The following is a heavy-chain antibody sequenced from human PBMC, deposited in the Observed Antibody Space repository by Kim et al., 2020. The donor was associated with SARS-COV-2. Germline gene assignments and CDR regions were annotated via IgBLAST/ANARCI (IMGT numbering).Heavy chain of an antibody. CDR3: SRAGVVPAARSGFDY. CDR1: GYTFTSYC. D-gene: IGHD2-2*01. V-gene: IGHV1-46*01. CDR2: INPSGGST. J-gene: IGHJ4*02. Sequence: ASVKVSCKASGYTFTSYCMHWVRQAPGQGLEGMGIINPSGGSTSYAQKFQGRVTMTRDTTTSTVYMELSSLRSEDTAVYYCSRAGVVPAARSGFDYWGQGALVTVSS.